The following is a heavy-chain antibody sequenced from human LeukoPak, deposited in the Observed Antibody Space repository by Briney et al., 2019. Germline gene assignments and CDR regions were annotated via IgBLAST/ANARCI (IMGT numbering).Heavy chain of an antibody. V-gene: IGHV3-48*03. CDR2: ISSSDSTI. Sequence: GGSLRLSCAASGFTFSRYEMNWVRQAPGKGLEWGSYISSSDSTIYSGASVKGQFIIASDNEKISLYRQISNLRADGTAVYYCARAGQPDYEQLDYWGQGTLVTVSS. J-gene: IGHJ4*02. CDR1: GFTFSRYE. CDR3: ARAGQPDYEQLDY. D-gene: IGHD1/OR15-1a*01.